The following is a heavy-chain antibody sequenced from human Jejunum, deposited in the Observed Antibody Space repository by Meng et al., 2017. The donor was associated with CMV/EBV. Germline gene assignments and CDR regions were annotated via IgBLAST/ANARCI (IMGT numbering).Heavy chain of an antibody. CDR1: GFTFSSDG. J-gene: IGHJ4*02. D-gene: IGHD3-16*01. V-gene: IGHV3-48*03. CDR3: VRDPYTWVNAGYFDF. Sequence: GFTFSSDGRSWVRQAPGKGLEWVAHIDGNADSIYYSDSVRGSVTISRDNARNSLYLKMNSMREEDKAIYYCVRDPYTWVNAGYFDFWGQGTLVTVSS. CDR2: IDGNADSI.